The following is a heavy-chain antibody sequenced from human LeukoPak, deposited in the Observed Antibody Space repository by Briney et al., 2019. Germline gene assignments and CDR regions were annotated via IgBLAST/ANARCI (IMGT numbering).Heavy chain of an antibody. J-gene: IGHJ4*02. CDR3: AEDQSYIAAAGFDY. V-gene: IGHV3-23*01. Sequence: GGSLRLSCAASGFTFSSYAMSWVRQAPGKGLEWVSAISGSGGSTYYADSVKGRFTISRDNAKNSLYLQMNSLRAEDTALYYCAEDQSYIAAAGFDYWGQGTLVTVSS. CDR1: GFTFSSYA. CDR2: ISGSGGST. D-gene: IGHD6-13*01.